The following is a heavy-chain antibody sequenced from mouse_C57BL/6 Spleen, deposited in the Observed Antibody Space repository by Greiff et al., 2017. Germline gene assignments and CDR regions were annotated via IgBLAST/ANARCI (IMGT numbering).Heavy chain of an antibody. Sequence: VQLQQSGPELVKPGASVKISCKASGYTFTDYYMNWVKQSHGKSLEWIGDINPNNGGTSYNQKFKGKATLTVDKSSSTAYMELRSLTSEDSAVYYCARDTTVVEGFAYWGQGTLVTVSA. CDR1: GYTFTDYY. CDR2: INPNNGGT. D-gene: IGHD1-1*01. CDR3: ARDTTVVEGFAY. J-gene: IGHJ3*01. V-gene: IGHV1-26*01.